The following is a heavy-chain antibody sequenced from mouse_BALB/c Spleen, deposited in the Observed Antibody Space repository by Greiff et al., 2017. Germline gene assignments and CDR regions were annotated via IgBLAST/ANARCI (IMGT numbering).Heavy chain of an antibody. CDR3: TREDVDY. V-gene: IGHV1S22*01. J-gene: IGHJ2*01. CDR2: IYPGSGST. Sequence: LKQPGSELVRPGASVKLSCKASGYTFTSYWMHWVKQRPGQGLEWIGNIYPGSGSTNYDEKFKSKATLTVDTSSSTAYMQLSSLTSEDSAVYYCTREDVDYWGQGTTLTVSS. CDR1: GYTFTSYW.